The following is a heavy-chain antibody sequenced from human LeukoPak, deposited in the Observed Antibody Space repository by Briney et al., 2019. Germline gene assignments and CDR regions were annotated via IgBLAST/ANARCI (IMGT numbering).Heavy chain of an antibody. CDR3: ASNSPRDDAFDI. Sequence: SETLSLTCTVSGGSIRSSYYYWGWIRQPPGKGLEWIGSIYDSGSTYYNPSLKSRVTISVDTSKNQFSLKLNSVTAADTAVYYCASNSPRDDAFDIWGQGTMVTVSS. V-gene: IGHV4-39*01. D-gene: IGHD4-23*01. CDR1: GGSIRSSYYY. J-gene: IGHJ3*02. CDR2: IYDSGST.